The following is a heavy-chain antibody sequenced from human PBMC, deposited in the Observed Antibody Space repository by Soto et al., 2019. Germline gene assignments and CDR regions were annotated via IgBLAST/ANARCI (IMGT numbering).Heavy chain of an antibody. D-gene: IGHD1-1*01. CDR2: IIPIFGPA. Sequence: SVKVSCKSSGGTFSSHSISWVRQAPGQGLEWMGGIIPIFGPANFAKKFQGRVTITADESTTTAYMELSTLTSEDTAVYYCATGSFTSTGGRIGYHYNAMDVWGQGTTVTVSS. J-gene: IGHJ6*02. CDR1: GGTFSSHS. V-gene: IGHV1-69*13. CDR3: ATGSFTSTGGRIGYHYNAMDV.